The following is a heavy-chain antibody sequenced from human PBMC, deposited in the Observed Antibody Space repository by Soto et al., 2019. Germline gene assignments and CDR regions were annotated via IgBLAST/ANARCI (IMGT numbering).Heavy chain of an antibody. CDR1: GGSISSGGYY. D-gene: IGHD3-16*01. CDR2: IYYSGST. V-gene: IGHV4-31*03. J-gene: IGHJ4*02. CDR3: GEGELVNSLDY. Sequence: QVQLQESGPGLVKPSQTLSLTCTVSGGSISSGGYYWSWIRQHPGKGLEWIGYIYYSGSTYYNPSLKSRVTISVDTSKNQFSLKLSAVTAADTGVYDCGEGELVNSLDYWGQGTLVTVSS.